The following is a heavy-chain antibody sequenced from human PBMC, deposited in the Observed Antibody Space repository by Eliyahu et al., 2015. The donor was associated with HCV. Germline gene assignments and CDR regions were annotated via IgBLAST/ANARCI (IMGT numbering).Heavy chain of an antibody. CDR2: INPNSGGT. Sequence: QVQLVQSGAEVKKPGASVXVSCKAAGYTFTGYYMHWVRQAPGQGLEWMGWINPNSGGTNYAHKFQGWVTMTRDTSISTAYMELSRLRSDGTAVYYCARGSYDSSGYYHGIDYWGQGTLVTVSS. J-gene: IGHJ4*02. D-gene: IGHD3-22*01. CDR3: ARGSYDSSGYYHGIDY. CDR1: GYTFTGYY. V-gene: IGHV1-2*04.